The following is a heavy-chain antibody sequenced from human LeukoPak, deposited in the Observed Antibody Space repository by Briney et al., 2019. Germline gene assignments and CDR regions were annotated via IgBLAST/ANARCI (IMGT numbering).Heavy chain of an antibody. V-gene: IGHV4-38-2*02. CDR1: GYSISSGYY. Sequence: PSETLSLTCTVSGYSISSGYYWGWIRQPPGEGLEWIGSIYHSGSTYYNPSLKSRVTISVDTSKNQFSLKLSSVTAADTAVYYCARSGTFWSGYRNWFDPWGQGTLVTVSS. CDR2: IYHSGST. D-gene: IGHD3-3*01. CDR3: ARSGTFWSGYRNWFDP. J-gene: IGHJ5*02.